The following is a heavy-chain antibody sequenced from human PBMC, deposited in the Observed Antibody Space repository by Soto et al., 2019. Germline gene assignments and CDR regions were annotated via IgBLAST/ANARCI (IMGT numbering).Heavy chain of an antibody. D-gene: IGHD3-22*01. CDR1: GFTFSSYS. Sequence: VGSLRLSCAASGFTFSSYSMNWVRQAPGKGLEWVSSISSSSSYIYYADSVKGRFTISRDNAKNSLYLQMNSLRAEDTAVYYCARDFAYYYDSSGYFPFNIWGQGTMVTVS. J-gene: IGHJ3*02. CDR2: ISSSSSYI. V-gene: IGHV3-21*01. CDR3: ARDFAYYYDSSGYFPFNI.